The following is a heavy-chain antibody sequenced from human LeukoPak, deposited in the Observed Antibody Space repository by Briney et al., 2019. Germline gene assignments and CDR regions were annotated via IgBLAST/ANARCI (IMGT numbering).Heavy chain of an antibody. J-gene: IGHJ4*02. CDR3: ARGQKLVRGRIGYFDY. CDR2: ISGSGGST. Sequence: GGSLRLSCAASGFTFSSYAMSWVRQAPGKGLEWVSAISGSGGSTYYADSVKGRFTISRDNAKNSLYLQMNSLRAEDTAVYYCARGQKLVRGRIGYFDYWGQGTLVTVSS. V-gene: IGHV3-23*01. CDR1: GFTFSSYA. D-gene: IGHD6-13*01.